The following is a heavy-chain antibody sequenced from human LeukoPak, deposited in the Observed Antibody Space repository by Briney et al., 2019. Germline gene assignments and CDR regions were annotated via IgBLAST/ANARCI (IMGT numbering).Heavy chain of an antibody. CDR1: GGSISSYY. V-gene: IGHV4-59*01. D-gene: IGHD6-13*01. Sequence: SETLSLTCTVSGGSISSYYWGWIRQPPGKGLEWIGYIYYSGSTNYNPSLKSRVTISVDTSRNQFSLKLSSVTAADTAVYYCARRVRGQQLARAYFDYWGQGTLVTVSS. J-gene: IGHJ4*02. CDR2: IYYSGST. CDR3: ARRVRGQQLARAYFDY.